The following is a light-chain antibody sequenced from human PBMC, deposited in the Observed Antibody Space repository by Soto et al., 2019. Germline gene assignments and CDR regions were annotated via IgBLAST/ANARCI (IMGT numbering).Light chain of an antibody. Sequence: DIQMTQSPSSLSASVGDRVTITCQASQDISNYLNWYQQKPGKDPKLLIYDASNLETGVPSRFSGSGSGTDFTFTISSLQPEDIATYYCQQKDNLPPTFGQGTKLEIK. CDR1: QDISNY. CDR2: DAS. J-gene: IGKJ2*01. CDR3: QQKDNLPPT. V-gene: IGKV1-33*01.